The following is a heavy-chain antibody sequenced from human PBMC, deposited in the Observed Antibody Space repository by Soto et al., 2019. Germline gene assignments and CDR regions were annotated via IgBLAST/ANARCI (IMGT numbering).Heavy chain of an antibody. CDR1: GYTFTSYG. D-gene: IGHD6-13*01. Sequence: ASVKVSCKASGYTFTSYGISWVRQAPGQGLEWMGWISAYNGNTNYAQKLHGRVTMTTDTSTSTAYMELRSLRSDDTAVYYCARSAAADRRVWFDPWGQGTLVTVSS. V-gene: IGHV1-18*04. J-gene: IGHJ5*02. CDR3: ARSAAADRRVWFDP. CDR2: ISAYNGNT.